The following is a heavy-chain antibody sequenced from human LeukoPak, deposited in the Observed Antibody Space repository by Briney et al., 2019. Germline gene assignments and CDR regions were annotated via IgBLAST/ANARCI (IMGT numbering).Heavy chain of an antibody. Sequence: GGSLRLSCAGSGFTFSNPYMSWVRQPPGKGLEWVSYISSSGSSTVYADSVKGRFTISRDNAKNLVYLQLNSLRAEDTAVYYCAKGSVATIWDDWFDPWGQGTLVTVSS. V-gene: IGHV3-11*01. CDR2: ISSSGSST. CDR3: AKGSVATIWDDWFDP. CDR1: GFTFSNPY. D-gene: IGHD5-12*01. J-gene: IGHJ5*02.